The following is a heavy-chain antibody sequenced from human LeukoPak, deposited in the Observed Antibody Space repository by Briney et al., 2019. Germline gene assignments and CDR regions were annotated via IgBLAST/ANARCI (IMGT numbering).Heavy chain of an antibody. V-gene: IGHV1-69*13. J-gene: IGHJ4*02. Sequence: SVKVSCKASGGTFSSYAISWVRQAPGQGLEWMGGIIPIFGTANYAQKFQGRVTITADESTSTAYMELSSLRPEDTAVYYCARDMAGPDYGAPSYWGQGTLVTVSS. CDR3: ARDMAGPDYGAPSY. CDR2: IIPIFGTA. CDR1: GGTFSSYA. D-gene: IGHD4-17*01.